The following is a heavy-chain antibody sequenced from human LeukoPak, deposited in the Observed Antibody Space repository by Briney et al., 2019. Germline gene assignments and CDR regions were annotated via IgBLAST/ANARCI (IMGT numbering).Heavy chain of an antibody. D-gene: IGHD6-6*01. CDR1: GASVSSTSYY. CDR2: IYYSGST. V-gene: IGHV4-31*03. Sequence: PSETLSLTCTVSGASVSSTSYYWSWIRQHPGKGLEWIGYIYYSGSTYYNPSLKSRVTISVDTSKNQFSLKLSSVTAADTAVYYCARARIAARPMGRYNNWFDPWGQGTLVTVSS. J-gene: IGHJ5*02. CDR3: ARARIAARPMGRYNNWFDP.